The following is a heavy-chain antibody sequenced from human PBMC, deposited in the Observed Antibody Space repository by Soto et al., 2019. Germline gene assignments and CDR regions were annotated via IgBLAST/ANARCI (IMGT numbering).Heavy chain of an antibody. Sequence: QIHLVQSGAEVKKPGASVKVSCKGSGYGFTTYGITWVRQAPGQGLEWMAWISAHNGNTNSAQKLQGRVTVTRDTSTSTAYMELRRLRSDDTAVYYCARRRYGDSWGQGALVTVSS. CDR3: ARRRYGDS. D-gene: IGHD1-1*01. V-gene: IGHV1-18*01. CDR1: GYGFTTYG. CDR2: ISAHNGNT. J-gene: IGHJ4*02.